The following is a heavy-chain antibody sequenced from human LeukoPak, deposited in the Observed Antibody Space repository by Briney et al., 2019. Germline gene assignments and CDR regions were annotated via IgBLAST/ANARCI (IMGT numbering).Heavy chain of an antibody. J-gene: IGHJ6*02. CDR3: ARGGVVPAATQYYYYGMDV. Sequence: GGSLRLSCAASGFTFSSYSMHWVRQAPGKGLEWVAVIWYDGSNKYYADSVKGRFTISRDNSKNTLYLQMNSLRAEDTAVYYCARGGVVPAATQYYYYGMDVWGQGTTVTVSS. V-gene: IGHV3-33*01. CDR2: IWYDGSNK. D-gene: IGHD2-2*01. CDR1: GFTFSSYS.